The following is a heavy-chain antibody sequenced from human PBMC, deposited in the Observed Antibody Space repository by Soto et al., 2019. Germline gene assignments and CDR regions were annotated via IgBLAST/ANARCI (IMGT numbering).Heavy chain of an antibody. CDR2: IYYSGST. J-gene: IGHJ6*02. CDR3: ARDTLRDDILTGDSRGMDV. CDR1: GGSMSSGGYY. V-gene: IGHV4-31*03. Sequence: SETLSLTCTVSGGSMSSGGYYLSWIRQHPGKGLEWIGYIYYSGSTYYNPSLKSRVTISVDTSKNQFSLKLSSVTAADTAVYYCARDTLRDDILTGDSRGMDVWGQGATVT. D-gene: IGHD3-9*01.